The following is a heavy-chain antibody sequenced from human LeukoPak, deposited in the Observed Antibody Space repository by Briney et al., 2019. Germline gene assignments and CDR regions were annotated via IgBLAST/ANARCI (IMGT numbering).Heavy chain of an antibody. D-gene: IGHD3-22*01. CDR2: ISSSSSYI. J-gene: IGHJ5*01. Sequence: GGSLRLSCAASGFTFSSYSMNWVRQAPGKGLEWVSSISSSSSYIYYADSVKGRFTISRDNAKNSLYLQMNSLRAEDTAVYYCAREPDYYDSGGYPSWFDSWGQGTLVTVSS. CDR3: AREPDYYDSGGYPSWFDS. CDR1: GFTFSSYS. V-gene: IGHV3-21*01.